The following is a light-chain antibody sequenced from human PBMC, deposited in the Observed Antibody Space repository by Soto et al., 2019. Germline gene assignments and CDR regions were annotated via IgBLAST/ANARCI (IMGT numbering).Light chain of an antibody. V-gene: IGKV1-39*01. CDR1: QSISTY. CDR2: GAS. CDR3: QQSSTTPRT. Sequence: DIQMTQSPSSLSASVGDRVTITCRASQSISTYLDWYQQKPGKAPKLLIFGASSRQSGVPSRFSGSGSGTDFTLAISSLQPEDFATYYCQQSSTTPRTFGQGTKLEIK. J-gene: IGKJ2*01.